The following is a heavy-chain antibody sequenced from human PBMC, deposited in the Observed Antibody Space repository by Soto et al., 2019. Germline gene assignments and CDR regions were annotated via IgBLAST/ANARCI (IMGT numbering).Heavy chain of an antibody. V-gene: IGHV3-73*02. J-gene: IGHJ4*02. CDR3: TSFMVGNTPY. D-gene: IGHD1-26*01. Sequence: EVQLVESGGGLVQPGGSLKLSCAASGFTFSDSAMHWVRQAAGQGLEWVGRIRSKANTYATAYAASVKGRFTISRDDSKNTAYLQMNSLKTEDTAVYYCTSFMVGNTPYWGQGTLVTVSS. CDR2: IRSKANTYAT. CDR1: GFTFSDSA.